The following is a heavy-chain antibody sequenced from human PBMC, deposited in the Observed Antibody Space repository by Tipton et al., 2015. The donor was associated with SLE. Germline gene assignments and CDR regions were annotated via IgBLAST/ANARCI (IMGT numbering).Heavy chain of an antibody. CDR1: GGSISSGRYY. J-gene: IGHJ6*03. D-gene: IGHD6-13*01. V-gene: IGHV4-61*02. CDR3: ARAIAYQQLAPMDV. CDR2: IYTSGST. Sequence: TLSLTCTVSGGSISSGRYYWSWIRQPAGKGLERIGRIYTSGSTNYNPSLKSRVTISVHTSKNHFSLKLSSVTAADTAVYYCARAIAYQQLAPMDVWGKGTTVTVSS.